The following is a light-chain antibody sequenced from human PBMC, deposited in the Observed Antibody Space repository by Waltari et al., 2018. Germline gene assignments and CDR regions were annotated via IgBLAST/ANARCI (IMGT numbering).Light chain of an antibody. CDR1: SSNIRNNY. V-gene: IGLV1-51*01. Sequence: QSVLTQPPSVSAAPGQKVPISCSGSSSNIRNNYVSWYQQLPGTAPKLLIYDNNKRPSGIPDRFSGSKSGTSATLGITGLQTGDEADYYCGTWDSSLSAVVFGGGTKLTVL. J-gene: IGLJ2*01. CDR2: DNN. CDR3: GTWDSSLSAVV.